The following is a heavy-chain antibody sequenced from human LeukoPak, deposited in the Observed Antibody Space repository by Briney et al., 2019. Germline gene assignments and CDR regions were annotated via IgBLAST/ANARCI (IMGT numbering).Heavy chain of an antibody. CDR2: INHSGST. V-gene: IGHV4-34*01. CDR3: ARGLRAAAGTGEVYYFDY. D-gene: IGHD6-13*01. CDR1: GGSFSGYY. J-gene: IGHJ4*02. Sequence: SETLSLTCAVYGGSFSGYYWSWIRQPPGKRLEWIGEINHSGSTNYNPSLKSRVTISVATSKNQFSLKLSSVTAADTAVYYCARGLRAAAGTGEVYYFDYWGQGTLVTVSS.